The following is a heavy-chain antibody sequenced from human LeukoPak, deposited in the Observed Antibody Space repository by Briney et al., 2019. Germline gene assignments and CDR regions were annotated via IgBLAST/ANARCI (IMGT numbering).Heavy chain of an antibody. D-gene: IGHD2-15*01. V-gene: IGHV5-51*01. CDR1: RYSFNSYW. Sequence: GESLKLSCQCSRYSFNSYWMAWVRQMPGEGLEWMEIIYPGDSDTRYSPSFRGQITISADKSINTAYLRWSSLKASDTAMYYCARAYYCGGGSCKLEYWGQGTLVTVSS. CDR3: ARAYYCGGGSCKLEY. CDR2: IYPGDSDT. J-gene: IGHJ4*02.